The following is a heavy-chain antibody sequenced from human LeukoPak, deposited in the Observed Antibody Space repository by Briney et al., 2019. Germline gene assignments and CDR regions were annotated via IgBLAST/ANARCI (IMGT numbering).Heavy chain of an antibody. CDR1: GGTFSSNG. Sequence: SVKVSCKAPGGTFSSNGLSSVRQAPGRGLEWMGRILHMYDTADYTQRFQGRVTFTADKSTCTAFMELSSLRSEDTATDYCVRDYDTSGPQKNYFDFWGQGTLVTVSS. CDR3: VRDYDTSGPQKNYFDF. J-gene: IGHJ4*02. D-gene: IGHD3-22*01. CDR2: ILHMYDTA. V-gene: IGHV1-69*06.